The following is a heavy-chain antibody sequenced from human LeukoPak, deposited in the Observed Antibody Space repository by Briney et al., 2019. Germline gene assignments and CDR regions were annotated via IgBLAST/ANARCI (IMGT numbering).Heavy chain of an antibody. CDR3: AKWGDYDVLTGYYVPDY. D-gene: IGHD3-9*01. V-gene: IGHV3-23*01. Sequence: GGSLRLSCAASGFTFSSYAMTWVRQAPGKGLEWVSAISGSGGSTYYADSVKGRFTVSRDNSKSTLYLQMNSLRAEDTALYYCAKWGDYDVLTGYYVPDYWGQGTLVTVSS. CDR1: GFTFSSYA. J-gene: IGHJ4*02. CDR2: ISGSGGST.